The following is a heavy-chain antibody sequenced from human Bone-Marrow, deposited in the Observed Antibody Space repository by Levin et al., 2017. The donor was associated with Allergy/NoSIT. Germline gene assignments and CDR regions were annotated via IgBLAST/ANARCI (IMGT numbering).Heavy chain of an antibody. CDR2: ISSDSSDL. D-gene: IGHD2/OR15-2a*01. CDR1: GFTFSSSG. CDR3: VRGIIGDVRVAHKEAFDV. J-gene: IGHJ3*01. V-gene: IGHV3-21*01. Sequence: GESLKISCAASGFTFSSSGMHWVRQAPGKGLEWISSISSDSSDLYYADSVKGRFTISRDNAKNSLNLQVSSLRAEDTAVYHCVRGIIGDVRVAHKEAFDVWGQGTMVTVSS.